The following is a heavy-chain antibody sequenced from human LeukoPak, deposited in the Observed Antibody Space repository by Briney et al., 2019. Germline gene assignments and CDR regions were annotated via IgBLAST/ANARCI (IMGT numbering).Heavy chain of an antibody. J-gene: IGHJ4*02. CDR2: IWNDGSDK. CDR3: AKDAERGFDFSNSLQS. V-gene: IGHV3-33*06. D-gene: IGHD4-11*01. CDR1: GFTFSHYA. Sequence: GGSLRLSCTTSGFTFSHYAMHWVRQAPGKGLEWVAVIWNDGSDKYYGASVKGRFTISRDNSKKSVYLQLSSLRVEDTAVYYCAKDAERGFDFSNSLQSWGQGTLVTVSS.